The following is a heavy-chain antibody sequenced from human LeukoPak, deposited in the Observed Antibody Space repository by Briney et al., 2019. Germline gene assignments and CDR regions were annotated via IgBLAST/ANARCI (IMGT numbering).Heavy chain of an antibody. D-gene: IGHD3-3*01. CDR2: ISYDGSNN. CDR3: ARGEDGFWSGYAGH. J-gene: IGHJ4*02. CDR1: GFTFNSYA. V-gene: IGHV3-30*04. Sequence: GGSLRLSCAASGFTFNSYALHWVRQAPGKGLEWVAVISYDGSNNYYGESVKGRFTISRDNSKNMVYLQMNSLRPEDTAVYYCARGEDGFWSGYAGHWGQGTLVTVSS.